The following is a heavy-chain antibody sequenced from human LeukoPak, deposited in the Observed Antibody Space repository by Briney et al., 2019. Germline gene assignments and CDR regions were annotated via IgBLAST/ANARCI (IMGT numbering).Heavy chain of an antibody. Sequence: GGSLRLSCAASGFTFSSYWMHWVRQAPGKGLEWVSAISGRAGSTDYADSVKGRFTISRDNSKNTLYLQMNSLRAEDTAIYYCATYRQVLLPFESWGQGTLVTVSS. D-gene: IGHD2-8*02. CDR3: ATYRQVLLPFES. CDR2: ISGRAGST. V-gene: IGHV3-23*01. CDR1: GFTFSSYW. J-gene: IGHJ4*02.